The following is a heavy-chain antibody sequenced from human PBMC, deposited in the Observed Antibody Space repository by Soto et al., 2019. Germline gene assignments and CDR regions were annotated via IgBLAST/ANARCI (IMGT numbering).Heavy chain of an antibody. CDR1: GFSFSSYA. CDR3: AKEGASSPPPDAFDI. V-gene: IGHV3-23*01. CDR2: ISGSFGST. D-gene: IGHD3-16*01. Sequence: PGGSLRLSCVASGFSFSSYAMNWVRQAPGKGLEWVSTISGSFGSTYYADSVQGRFTVSRDNSKNTLYLQMNSLRAEDTAVYYCAKEGASSPPPDAFDIWGQGTMVTVSS. J-gene: IGHJ3*02.